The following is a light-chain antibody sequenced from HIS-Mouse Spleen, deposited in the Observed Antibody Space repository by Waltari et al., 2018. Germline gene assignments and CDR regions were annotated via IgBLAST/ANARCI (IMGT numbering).Light chain of an antibody. CDR3: SSYTSSSTLV. CDR1: SRDVGGYNY. V-gene: IGLV2-14*03. J-gene: IGLJ3*02. CDR2: DVS. Sequence: QSALTQPASVSGSPGQSITIPCTGTSRDVGGYNYVSGYQQHPGKAPKLMIYDVSNRPSGVSNRFSGSKSGNTASLTISGLQAEDEADYYCSSYTSSSTLVFGGGTKLTVL.